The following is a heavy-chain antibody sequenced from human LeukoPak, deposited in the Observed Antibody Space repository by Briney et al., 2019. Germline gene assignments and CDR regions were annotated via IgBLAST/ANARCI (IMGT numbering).Heavy chain of an antibody. D-gene: IGHD3-10*01. J-gene: IGHJ4*02. CDR3: AKDRPPQYDSGTYSDY. V-gene: IGHV3-30*02. CDR1: GFTFSSYG. CDR2: IRYGGSKK. Sequence: GGSLRLSCVASGFTFSSYGIHWIRQAPGKGLEWVAFIRYGGSKKFYSDSVKGRFTISRDNSKNTLYLQMNSLRTEDTAVYFCAKDRPPQYDSGTYSDYWGQGTLVTVSS.